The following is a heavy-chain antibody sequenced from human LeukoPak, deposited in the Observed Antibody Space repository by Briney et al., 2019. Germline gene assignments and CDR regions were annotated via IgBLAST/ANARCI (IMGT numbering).Heavy chain of an antibody. CDR2: ISGSGGST. Sequence: GGSLRLYCAASGFTFSSYAMSWVRQAPGKGLEWVSAISGSGGSTYYADSVKGRFTISRDNSKNTLYLQMNSLRAEDTAVYYCAKDRAKGANPPYFDYWGQGTLVTVSS. J-gene: IGHJ4*02. CDR3: AKDRAKGANPPYFDY. V-gene: IGHV3-23*01. CDR1: GFTFSSYA. D-gene: IGHD1-26*01.